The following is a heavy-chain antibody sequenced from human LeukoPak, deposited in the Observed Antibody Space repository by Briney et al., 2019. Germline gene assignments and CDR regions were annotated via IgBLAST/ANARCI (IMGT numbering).Heavy chain of an antibody. D-gene: IGHD7-27*01. J-gene: IGHJ4*02. CDR2: ISSGSNAI. Sequence: GGSLRLSCAASGFTFNSHHMNWVRQAPGKGLEWVSYISSGSNAIYYADSGKVRFTVSRDNAKNLLFLQMNSLRDEDTAVYYCARDCPSWGIDYWGQGTLVTVSS. CDR1: GFTFNSHH. CDR3: ARDCPSWGIDY. V-gene: IGHV3-48*02.